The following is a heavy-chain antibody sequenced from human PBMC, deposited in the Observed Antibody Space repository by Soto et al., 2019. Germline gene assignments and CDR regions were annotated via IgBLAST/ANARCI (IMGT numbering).Heavy chain of an antibody. CDR1: GYTFTSNY. D-gene: IGHD3-22*01. CDR2: INAGNGNT. J-gene: IGHJ4*02. Sequence: GASVKVSCKASGYTFTSNYIHWVRQAPGQRLEWMGWINAGNGNTKYSQKFQGRVTFTRDTSANTAYMELSSLISEDTAVYYCARPKDYDDCLDLWGQGTLVTVSS. CDR3: ARPKDYDDCLDL. V-gene: IGHV1-3*01.